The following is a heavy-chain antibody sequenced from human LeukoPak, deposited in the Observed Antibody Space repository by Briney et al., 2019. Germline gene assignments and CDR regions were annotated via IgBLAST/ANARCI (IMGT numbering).Heavy chain of an antibody. CDR2: IYYSGST. CDR3: ARDSGLWFGELYCYYGMDV. CDR1: GGSISSGDYY. D-gene: IGHD3-10*01. V-gene: IGHV4-30-4*01. Sequence: PSETLSLTCTVSGGSISSGDYYWSRIRQPPGKGLEWIGYIYYSGSTYYNPSLKSRVTISVDTSKNQFSLKLSSVTAADTAVYYCARDSGLWFGELYCYYGMDVWGKGTTVTVSS. J-gene: IGHJ6*04.